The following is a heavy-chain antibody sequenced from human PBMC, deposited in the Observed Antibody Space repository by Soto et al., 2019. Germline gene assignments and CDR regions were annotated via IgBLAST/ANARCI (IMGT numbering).Heavy chain of an antibody. D-gene: IGHD1-1*01. V-gene: IGHV4-4*02. J-gene: IGHJ4*02. CDR2: IYHSGAT. Sequence: QVQLQESGPGLVKPSGTLSLTCAVSGDSISSSNWWSWVRQAPGKGLEWIGEIYHSGATTYNPSLKRRATISVDPSKIHFSLKLTSVTAADTAVYVCARDLGTGTDFWGRGTLVTVAS. CDR3: ARDLGTGTDF. CDR1: GDSISSSNW.